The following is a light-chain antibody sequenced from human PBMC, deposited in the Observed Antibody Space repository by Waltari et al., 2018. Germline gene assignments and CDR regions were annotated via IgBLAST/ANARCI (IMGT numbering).Light chain of an antibody. Sequence: EIVMTQSPATLSESPGERATLSCRASQSVNSNLAWYQHKPGQAPRLLIYGASTRATGIPARFSGSGSGTEFTLTISSLQSEDFAVYYCQQYNNWPPLTFGGGTKVEIK. CDR1: QSVNSN. CDR2: GAS. V-gene: IGKV3-15*01. CDR3: QQYNNWPPLT. J-gene: IGKJ4*01.